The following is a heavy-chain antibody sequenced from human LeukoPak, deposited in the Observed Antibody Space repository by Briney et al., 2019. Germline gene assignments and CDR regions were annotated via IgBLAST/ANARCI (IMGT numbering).Heavy chain of an antibody. CDR1: GDSVSSNSAA. J-gene: IGHJ4*02. CDR3: ARVQRTGTKEVGATSGFDY. V-gene: IGHV6-1*01. CDR2: TYYRSKWYN. Sequence: SQTLSLTCAISGDSVSSNSAAWNWIRQSPSRGLEWLGRTYYRSKWYNDYAVSVKSRITINPDTSKNQFSLQLNSVTPEDTAVYYCARVQRTGTKEVGATSGFDYWGQGTLVTVSS. D-gene: IGHD1-26*01.